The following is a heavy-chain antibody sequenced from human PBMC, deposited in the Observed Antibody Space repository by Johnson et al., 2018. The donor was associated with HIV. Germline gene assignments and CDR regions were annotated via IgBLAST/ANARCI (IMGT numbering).Heavy chain of an antibody. CDR1: GFTFSSYG. CDR3: AKARARFYGAFDI. D-gene: IGHD2/OR15-2a*01. J-gene: IGHJ3*02. CDR2: IRYDGSNK. V-gene: IGHV3-30*02. Sequence: QVQLVESGGGVVQPGGSLRLSCAASGFTFSSYGMHWVRQAPGKGLEWVAFIRYDGSNKYYADSVKGRFTISRDNSKNTLYLQMNSLRAEDTAVYYCAKARARFYGAFDIWGQGTMVTVSS.